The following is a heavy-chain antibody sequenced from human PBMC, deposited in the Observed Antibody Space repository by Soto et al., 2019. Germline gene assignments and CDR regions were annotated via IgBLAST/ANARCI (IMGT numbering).Heavy chain of an antibody. CDR2: IYLGGSI. CDR3: ARGGGVYYFDY. Sequence: SETLSLTCSVSGASISSYYYTWIRQTPGKGLEWIGYIYLGGSINYNPSLKSRVTISVDTSKNQFSLKLTSVTAADTAVYYCARGGGVYYFDYWGQGTLVTVSS. D-gene: IGHD2-8*02. J-gene: IGHJ4*02. CDR1: GASISSYY. V-gene: IGHV4-59*12.